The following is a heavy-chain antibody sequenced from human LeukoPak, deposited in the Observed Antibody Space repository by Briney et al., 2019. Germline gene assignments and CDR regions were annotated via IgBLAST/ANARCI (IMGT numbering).Heavy chain of an antibody. CDR1: GGTFSSYA. D-gene: IGHD3-9*01. J-gene: IGHJ4*02. CDR2: IIPIFGTA. Sequence: ASVRVSCKASGGTFSSYAISWVRPAPGQGLEWMGGIIPIFGTANYAQKFQGRVTITADKSTSTAYMELSSLRSEDTAVYYCARERYDILTGYYDPFDYWGQGTLVTVSS. V-gene: IGHV1-69*06. CDR3: ARERYDILTGYYDPFDY.